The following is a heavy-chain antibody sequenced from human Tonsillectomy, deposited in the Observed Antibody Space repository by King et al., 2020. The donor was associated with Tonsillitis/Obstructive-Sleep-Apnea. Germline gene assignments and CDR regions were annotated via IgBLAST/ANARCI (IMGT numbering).Heavy chain of an antibody. Sequence: VQLVESGGGLVKPGGSLRLSCAASGFTFSNAWMNWVRQAPGKGLEWVGRIKSKTDGGTTDYAAPVKGRFTISRDDSKNTLYLQMNSLKTEDTAVYYCVTNGQDCSSTSCYHFDYWGQETLVTVSS. V-gene: IGHV3-15*07. CDR2: IKSKTDGGTT. CDR1: GFTFSNAW. CDR3: VTNGQDCSSTSCYHFDY. D-gene: IGHD2-2*01. J-gene: IGHJ4*02.